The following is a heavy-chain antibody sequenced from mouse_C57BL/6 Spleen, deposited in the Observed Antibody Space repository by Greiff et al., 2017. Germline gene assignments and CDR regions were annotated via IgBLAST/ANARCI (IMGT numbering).Heavy chain of an antibody. CDR3: ARPYSNSYYFDY. D-gene: IGHD2-5*01. V-gene: IGHV1-42*01. Sequence: VQLQQSGPELVKPGASVKISCKASGYSFTGYYMNWVKQSPEKSLEWIGEINPSTGGTTYNQKFKAKATLTVDKSSSTAYMQLKSLTSEDSAVYYCARPYSNSYYFDYWGQGTTLTVSS. CDR2: INPSTGGT. J-gene: IGHJ2*01. CDR1: GYSFTGYY.